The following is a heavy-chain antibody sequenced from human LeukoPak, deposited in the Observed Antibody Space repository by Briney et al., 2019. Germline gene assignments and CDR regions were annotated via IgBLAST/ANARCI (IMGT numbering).Heavy chain of an antibody. CDR1: GYSFTSYW. D-gene: IGHD1-26*01. CDR2: IYPGDSDT. Sequence: GESLKISCKGSGYSFTSYWIGWVRQMPGKGLEWMGIIYPGDSDTRYSPSFQGQVTISADKSISTAYLQWSSLKASDTAMYYCARDVGATTLGWYMDVWGKGTTVTVPS. V-gene: IGHV5-51*01. J-gene: IGHJ6*03. CDR3: ARDVGATTLGWYMDV.